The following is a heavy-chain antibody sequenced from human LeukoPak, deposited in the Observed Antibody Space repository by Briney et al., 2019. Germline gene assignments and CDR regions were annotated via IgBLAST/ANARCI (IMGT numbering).Heavy chain of an antibody. CDR2: INPNSGGT. CDR3: AREDHIAYDVGPDAFDI. CDR1: GYTFTGYY. V-gene: IGHV1-2*02. J-gene: IGHJ3*02. D-gene: IGHD3-16*01. Sequence: ASVKVSCKASGYTFTGYYMHWVRQAPGQGLEWMGWINPNSGGTNYAQKFQGRVTMTRDTSISTAYMELSRLRSDDTAVYHCAREDHIAYDVGPDAFDIWGQGTMVTVSS.